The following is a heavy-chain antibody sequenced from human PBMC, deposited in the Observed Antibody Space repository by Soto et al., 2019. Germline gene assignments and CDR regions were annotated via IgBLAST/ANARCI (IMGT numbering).Heavy chain of an antibody. CDR1: GFTFSSYS. Sequence: GGSLRLSCAASGFTFSSYSMNWVRQAPGKGLEWVSSISSSSSYIYYADSVKGRFTISRDNAKNSLYLQMNSLRAEDTAVYYCARERRDWGFPHFDYWGQGTLVTVSS. V-gene: IGHV3-21*01. D-gene: IGHD7-27*01. J-gene: IGHJ4*02. CDR2: ISSSSSYI. CDR3: ARERRDWGFPHFDY.